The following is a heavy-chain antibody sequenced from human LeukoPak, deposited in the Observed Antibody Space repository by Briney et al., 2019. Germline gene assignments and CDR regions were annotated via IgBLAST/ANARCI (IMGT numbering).Heavy chain of an antibody. V-gene: IGHV3-23*01. J-gene: IGHJ5*02. CDR2: ISGSGGST. Sequence: GGSLRLSCAASGFTFSSYAMSWVRQAPGKGLEWVSAISGSGGSTYYADSVKGRFTISRDNSKDTLYLQMNSLRAEDTAVYYCAKAPDPSGINWFDPWGQGTLVTVSS. D-gene: IGHD3-10*01. CDR3: AKAPDPSGINWFDP. CDR1: GFTFSSYA.